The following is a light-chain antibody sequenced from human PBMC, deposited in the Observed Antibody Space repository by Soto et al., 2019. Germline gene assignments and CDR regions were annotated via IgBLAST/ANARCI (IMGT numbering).Light chain of an antibody. J-gene: IGKJ2*01. CDR2: GAS. V-gene: IGKV3-15*01. CDR1: QSVSSN. Sequence: EIVMTQSPATLSVSPGERATLSCRASQSVSSNLAWYQQKPGQAPRLLIYGASTRATGIPARFSGSGSRTEFTLNIGSLQSEDFAVYYCQQYNNWPPYTFGQGTKLEIK. CDR3: QQYNNWPPYT.